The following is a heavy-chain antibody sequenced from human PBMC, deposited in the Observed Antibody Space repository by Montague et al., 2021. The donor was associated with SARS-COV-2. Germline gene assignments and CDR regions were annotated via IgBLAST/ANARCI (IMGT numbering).Heavy chain of an antibody. D-gene: IGHD5-12*01. V-gene: IGHV4-59*01. J-gene: IGHJ4*02. CDR2: IYYNTGNT. CDR3: ARGTGYDYYFDC. CDR1: GGSISDYY. Sequence: SETLSLTCSVSGGSISDYYWNWIRQPPGKGLEWIGYIYYNTGNTXYNPSLQSRGTISLDTSKDQFSLNLRSVTAADTALYFCARGTGYDYYFDCWGLGTLVTVSS.